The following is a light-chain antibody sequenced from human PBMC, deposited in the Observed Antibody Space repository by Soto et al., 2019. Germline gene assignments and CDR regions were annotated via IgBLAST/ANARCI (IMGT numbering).Light chain of an antibody. J-gene: IGKJ1*01. CDR3: QQYNNWPPT. CDR1: QSVRSN. Sequence: EIVLTQSPATLSLSPGERATLSCRASQSVRSNLAWYQQKPGQAPRLLIYGISTRATGIPMRLSGSGSGTEFTLTISSLQSEDFAVYYCQQYNNWPPTFGQGTKVDNK. CDR2: GIS. V-gene: IGKV3-15*01.